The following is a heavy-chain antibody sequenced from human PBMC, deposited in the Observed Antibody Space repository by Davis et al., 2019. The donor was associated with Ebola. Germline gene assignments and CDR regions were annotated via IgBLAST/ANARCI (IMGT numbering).Heavy chain of an antibody. J-gene: IGHJ6*02. D-gene: IGHD3-3*01. CDR2: MNTNRGNT. Sequence: ASVKVSCKASGYTFTSYDINWVRQATGQGLEWMGWMNTNRGNTGYEQKCQGRVTMTRNTSISTAYMELSSLRSEDTAVYYCARGGLRQYDFWSGYSSNYYYYGMDVWGQGTTVTVSS. CDR3: ARGGLRQYDFWSGYSSNYYYYGMDV. V-gene: IGHV1-8*01. CDR1: GYTFTSYD.